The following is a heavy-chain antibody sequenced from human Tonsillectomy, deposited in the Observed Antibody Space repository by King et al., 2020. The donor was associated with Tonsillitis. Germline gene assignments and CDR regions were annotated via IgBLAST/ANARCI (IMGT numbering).Heavy chain of an antibody. V-gene: IGHV4-39*01. Sequence: QLQESGPGLVKPSETLSLSCTVSSGSISRSNYYWGWLRQSPGKGLEWIGSMYFSGITYHNPSLKSRVTISADTSDKQFSLKLTSVTAADTAIYYCARKVPSTTYSGTSLSWFDPWGQGTLVTVSS. CDR3: ARKVPSTTYSGTSLSWFDP. CDR1: SGSISRSNYY. D-gene: IGHD1-1*01. CDR2: MYFSGIT. J-gene: IGHJ5*02.